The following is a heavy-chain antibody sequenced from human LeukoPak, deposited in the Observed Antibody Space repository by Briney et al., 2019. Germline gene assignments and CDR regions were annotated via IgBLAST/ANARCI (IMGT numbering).Heavy chain of an antibody. J-gene: IGHJ4*02. V-gene: IGHV5-51*01. CDR1: GYSFTSYW. CDR2: IYPGDSDT. CDR3: ARKSEAGIAAAGIGY. D-gene: IGHD6-13*01. Sequence: GESLKISCKGSGYSFTSYWIGWVRQMPGKGLEWMGIIYPGDSDTRYSPSFQGQVTISADKSISTAYLQWSSLKASDTAMYYCARKSEAGIAAAGIGYWGQGTLVTVSS.